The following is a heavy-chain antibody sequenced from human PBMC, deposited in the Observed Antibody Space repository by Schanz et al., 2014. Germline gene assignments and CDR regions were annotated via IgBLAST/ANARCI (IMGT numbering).Heavy chain of an antibody. CDR2: ISGSGGDSV. CDR3: ARDMTSMGESGFYYYGMDV. V-gene: IGHV3-48*04. J-gene: IGHJ6*02. CDR1: EFSFSSFG. Sequence: EVQLVESGGGLVQPRGSLRLSCAASEFSFSSFGMNWVRQAPGKGLEWLSHISGSGGDSVDYADSVKGRFTISRDNPKNTLYLQMNSLRAEDTAVYYCARDMTSMGESGFYYYGMDVWGQGTTATVSS. D-gene: IGHD1-26*01.